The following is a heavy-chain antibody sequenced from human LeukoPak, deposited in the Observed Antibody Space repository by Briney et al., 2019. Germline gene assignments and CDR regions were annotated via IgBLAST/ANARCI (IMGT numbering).Heavy chain of an antibody. V-gene: IGHV4-34*01. Sequence: SETLSPTCAVHGGSFSGYYWSWIRQPPGKGLEWIGEINHSGSTNYNPSLKSRVTISVDTSKNQFSLKLSSVTAADTAVYYCARGQWELKNWGQGTLVTVSS. CDR3: ARGQWELKN. CDR2: INHSGST. D-gene: IGHD1-26*01. CDR1: GGSFSGYY. J-gene: IGHJ4*02.